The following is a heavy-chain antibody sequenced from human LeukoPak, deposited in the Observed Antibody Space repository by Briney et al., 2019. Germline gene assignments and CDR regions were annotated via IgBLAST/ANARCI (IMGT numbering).Heavy chain of an antibody. J-gene: IGHJ6*02. CDR2: ISLSSTYI. CDR1: GFTFSSYS. Sequence: PGGSLRLSCAASGFTFSSYSMNWVRQAPGKGLEWVSSISLSSTYIYYADSVKGRFTVSRDNAQNSLYLQLNSLRVEGTAVYYCARDGAPYDSSGYYFMFIDYYYGMDVWGQGTTVTVSS. D-gene: IGHD3-22*01. V-gene: IGHV3-21*01. CDR3: ARDGAPYDSSGYYFMFIDYYYGMDV.